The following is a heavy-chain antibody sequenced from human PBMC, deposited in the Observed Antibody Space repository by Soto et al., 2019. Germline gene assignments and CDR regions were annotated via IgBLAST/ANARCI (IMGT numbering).Heavy chain of an antibody. Sequence: ASVKVSCKASGYTFTGYYMHWVRQAPGQGPEWMGWINPNSGGTNYAQKFQGWVTMTRDTSISTAYMELSSLRSDDTAVYYCALSGGDYAFDIWGQGTMVTVSS. V-gene: IGHV1-2*04. D-gene: IGHD2-21*02. CDR1: GYTFTGYY. J-gene: IGHJ3*02. CDR2: INPNSGGT. CDR3: ALSGGDYAFDI.